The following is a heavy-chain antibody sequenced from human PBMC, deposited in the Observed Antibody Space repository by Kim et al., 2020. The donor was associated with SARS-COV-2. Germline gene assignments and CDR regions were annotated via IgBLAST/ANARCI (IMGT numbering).Heavy chain of an antibody. V-gene: IGHV1-69*13. Sequence: SVKVSCKASGGTFSSYAISWVRQAPGQGLEWMGGIIPIFGTANYAQKFQGRVTCTADESTSTAYMALSSLRSEDTAGYYFATPQLRTGQYYYGMDVWGQGATVTVSS. CDR3: ATPQLRTGQYYYGMDV. CDR2: IIPIFGTA. J-gene: IGHJ6*02. D-gene: IGHD5-18*01. CDR1: GGTFSSYA.